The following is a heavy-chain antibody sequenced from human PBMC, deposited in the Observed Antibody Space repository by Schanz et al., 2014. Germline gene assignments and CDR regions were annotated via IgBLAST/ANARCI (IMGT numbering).Heavy chain of an antibody. CDR2: ISGSGVTI. D-gene: IGHD3-10*01. CDR1: GFTFSSYA. J-gene: IGHJ4*02. CDR3: AKDGIMVQGVIWERYFDS. V-gene: IGHV3-23*01. Sequence: EVQLLESGGGLVQPGGSLRLSCAGSGFTFSSYAMSWVRQTPGKGLEWVSVISGSGVTIYYADSVKGRFTISRDNSKNTLYLQMNSLRAEDTAVYYCAKDGIMVQGVIWERYFDSWGQGTLVTVSS.